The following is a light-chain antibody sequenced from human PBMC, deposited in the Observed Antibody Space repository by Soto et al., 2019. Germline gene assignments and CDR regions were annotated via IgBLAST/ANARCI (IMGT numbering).Light chain of an antibody. CDR2: AAS. CDR1: ESIRNY. J-gene: IGKJ4*01. CDR3: QQLLSYPLT. Sequence: IQLTQSPSSVSASVGDRVTITCRASESIRNYLAWYQQKPGKAPNLLIYAASTLHGGVPSRFSGSGSETDFTLTISSLQPDDSATYFCQQLLSYPLTFGGGTKVDIK. V-gene: IGKV1-9*01.